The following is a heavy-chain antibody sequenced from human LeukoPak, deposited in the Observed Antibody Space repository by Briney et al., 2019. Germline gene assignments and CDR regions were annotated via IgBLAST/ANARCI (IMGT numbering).Heavy chain of an antibody. CDR2: IDEFGRT. CDR1: GGSFSHYY. Sequence: PSETLSLTCAVYGGSFSHYYWNWIRQSPETGLEWIGEIDEFGRTKYNPSLKSRVTLSVDRSKNQFSLKLRSVTAADTAVYYCANYDSGGYYTFAFWGQGTLVTVSS. D-gene: IGHD3-22*01. J-gene: IGHJ4*02. V-gene: IGHV4-34*01. CDR3: ANYDSGGYYTFAF.